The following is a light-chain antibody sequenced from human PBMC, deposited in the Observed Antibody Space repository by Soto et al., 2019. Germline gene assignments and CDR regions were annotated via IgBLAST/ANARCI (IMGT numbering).Light chain of an antibody. V-gene: IGLV1-44*01. CDR3: ATWDDSLKGPV. Sequence: QSVLTQPPSASGTPGQRVTISCSGGSSNIGSNTVNWYQQLPGTAPKLLIYSDIRRPSGVPDRFSGSKSGTAASLAISGLQSEEEADYYCATWDDSLKGPVFGGGTKLTVL. CDR2: SDI. J-gene: IGLJ3*02. CDR1: SSNIGSNT.